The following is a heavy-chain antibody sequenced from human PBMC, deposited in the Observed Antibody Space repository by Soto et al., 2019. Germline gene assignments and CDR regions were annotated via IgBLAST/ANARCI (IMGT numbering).Heavy chain of an antibody. D-gene: IGHD2-2*01. CDR1: GFTFSSYG. J-gene: IGHJ4*02. CDR2: IWYDGSNK. CDR3: ARDLSSWGFDY. Sequence: GGSLRLSCAASGFTFSSYGMHWVRQAPGKGLEWVAVIWYDGSNKYYADSVKGRFTISRDNSKNTLYLQMNSLRAEDTAVYYCARDLSSWGFDYWGQGTLVTVSS. V-gene: IGHV3-33*01.